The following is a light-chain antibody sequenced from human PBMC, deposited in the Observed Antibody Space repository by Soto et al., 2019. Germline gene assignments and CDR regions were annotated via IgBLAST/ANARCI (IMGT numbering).Light chain of an antibody. Sequence: EIVLTQSPGTLSLSPGERATLSCRASQSVSSSYLAWSQQKPGQAPRLLIYGASSRATGIPDRFSGSGSGTDFTLTISSLEPEDFAVYYCQQRSNWPWTFGQGTKVDI. CDR1: QSVSSSY. J-gene: IGKJ1*01. CDR3: QQRSNWPWT. V-gene: IGKV3D-20*02. CDR2: GAS.